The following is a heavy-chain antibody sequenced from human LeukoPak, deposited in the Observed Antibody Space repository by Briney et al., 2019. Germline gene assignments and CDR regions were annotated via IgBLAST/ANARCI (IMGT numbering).Heavy chain of an antibody. D-gene: IGHD6-13*01. J-gene: IGHJ4*02. Sequence: KPGGSLRLSCTASGLTFSSYSMNWVRQAPGKGLEWVSSISSSSYIYYADSVKGRFTISRDNAKNSLYLQMNSLRAEDTAVYYCARDSSRTAFDYWGQGTLVTVSS. CDR1: GLTFSSYS. V-gene: IGHV3-21*01. CDR3: ARDSSRTAFDY. CDR2: ISSSSYI.